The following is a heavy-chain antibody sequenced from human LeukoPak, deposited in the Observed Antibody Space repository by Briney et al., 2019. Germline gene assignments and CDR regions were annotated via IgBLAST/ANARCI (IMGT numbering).Heavy chain of an antibody. D-gene: IGHD2-2*01. CDR1: GGSISSYY. J-gene: IGHJ5*02. CDR2: IYYSGST. V-gene: IGHV4-59*01. Sequence: PSETLSLTCTVSGGSISSYYWSWIRQPPGKGLEWIGYIYYSGSTNYNPSLKSRVTISVDTSKNQFSLKLSSVTAADPAVYYCARAMPFDPWGQGTLVTVSS. CDR3: ARAMPFDP.